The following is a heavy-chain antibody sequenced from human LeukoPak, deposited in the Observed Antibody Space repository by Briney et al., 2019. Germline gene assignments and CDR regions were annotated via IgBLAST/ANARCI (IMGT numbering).Heavy chain of an antibody. Sequence: PEGPLRLSCAASGFTFSSYGMHWVRQAPGKGLEGVAFIRYDGSNKYYADSVKGRFTISRDNSKNTLYLQMNSLRAEDTAVYYCATLGITIFDDFDYWGQGTLVTVSS. CDR2: IRYDGSNK. V-gene: IGHV3-30*02. J-gene: IGHJ4*02. D-gene: IGHD3-3*01. CDR3: ATLGITIFDDFDY. CDR1: GFTFSSYG.